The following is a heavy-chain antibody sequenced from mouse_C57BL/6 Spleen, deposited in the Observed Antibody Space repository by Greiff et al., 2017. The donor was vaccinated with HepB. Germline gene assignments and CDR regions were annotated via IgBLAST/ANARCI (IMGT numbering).Heavy chain of an antibody. V-gene: IGHV5-6*03. CDR2: ISSGGSYT. CDR1: GFTFSDYG. Sequence: DVKLVESGGGLVKPGGSLKLSCAASGFTFSDYGMHWVRQAPDKRLEWVATISSGGSYTYYPDSVKGRFTISRDNAKNTLYLQMSSLKSEDTAMYYCARPDYGSSYWYFDVWGTGTTVTVSS. J-gene: IGHJ1*03. CDR3: ARPDYGSSYWYFDV. D-gene: IGHD1-1*01.